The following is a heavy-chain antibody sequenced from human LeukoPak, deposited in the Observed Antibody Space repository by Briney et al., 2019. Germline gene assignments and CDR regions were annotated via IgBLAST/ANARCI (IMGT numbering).Heavy chain of an antibody. CDR3: ARSRVAYGNFDY. V-gene: IGHV1-69*05. Sequence: ASVNVSCTASGGSFSSYDISWVRQAPGQGLERMGGIIPIFGTANYAQKFQGRVTITTDESTSTAYMELSSLRSEDTAVYYCARSRVAYGNFDYWGQGTLVTVSS. D-gene: IGHD5-12*01. CDR1: GGSFSSYD. CDR2: IIPIFGTA. J-gene: IGHJ4*02.